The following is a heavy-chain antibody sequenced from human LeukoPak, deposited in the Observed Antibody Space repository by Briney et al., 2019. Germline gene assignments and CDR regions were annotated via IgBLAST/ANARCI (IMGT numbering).Heavy chain of an antibody. CDR3: ARCKAFYGMDV. CDR2: IYYSGST. J-gene: IGHJ6*02. CDR1: GGSISSGGYY. Sequence: SQTLSLTCTVSGGSISSGGYYWSWIRQHPGKGLEWIGYIYYSGSTYYNPSLKSRVTISVDTSKDQFSLKLSSVTAADTAVYYCARCKAFYGMDVWGQGTTVTVSS. V-gene: IGHV4-31*03. D-gene: IGHD2/OR15-2a*01.